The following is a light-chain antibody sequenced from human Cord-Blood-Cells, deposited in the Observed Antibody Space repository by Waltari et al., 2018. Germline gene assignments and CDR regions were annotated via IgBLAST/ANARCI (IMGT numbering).Light chain of an antibody. CDR3: CSYAGSSTYWV. CDR1: SSDVGSYNL. J-gene: IGLJ3*02. Sequence: QSALTQPASVSGSPGQSITISCTGTSSDVGSYNLVSWYQQHPGKAPKLMIYEGSKRTSGVSNRFSGSKSGNTAARTISGLQAEDEADYYCCSYAGSSTYWVFGGGTKLTVL. CDR2: EGS. V-gene: IGLV2-23*01.